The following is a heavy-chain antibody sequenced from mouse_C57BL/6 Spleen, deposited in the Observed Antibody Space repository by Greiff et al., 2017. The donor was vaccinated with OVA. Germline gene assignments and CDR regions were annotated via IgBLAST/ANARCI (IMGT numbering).Heavy chain of an antibody. V-gene: IGHV1-4*01. D-gene: IGHD1-1*01. CDR1: GYTFTSYT. Sequence: VKLVESGAELARPGASVKMSCKASGYTFTSYTMHWVKQRPGQGLEWIGYINPSSGYTKYNQKFKDKATLTADKSSSTAYMQLSSLTSEDSAVYYCARPGSSGNYAMDYWGQGTSVTVSS. CDR2: INPSSGYT. J-gene: IGHJ4*01. CDR3: ARPGSSGNYAMDY.